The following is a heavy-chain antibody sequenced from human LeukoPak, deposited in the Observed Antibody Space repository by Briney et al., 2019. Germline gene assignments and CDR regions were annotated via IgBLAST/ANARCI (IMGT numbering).Heavy chain of an antibody. D-gene: IGHD4-17*01. J-gene: IGHJ6*02. CDR1: GFTFSSYA. CDR3: ARGPYGDYPRYYYYYYGMDV. V-gene: IGHV3-23*01. Sequence: GGSLRLSCAASGFTFSSYAMSWVRQAPGKGLEWVSAISGSGGSTYYADSVKGRFTISRDNSKNTLYLQMNSLRAEDTAVYYCARGPYGDYPRYYYYYYGMDVWGQGTTVTVSS. CDR2: ISGSGGST.